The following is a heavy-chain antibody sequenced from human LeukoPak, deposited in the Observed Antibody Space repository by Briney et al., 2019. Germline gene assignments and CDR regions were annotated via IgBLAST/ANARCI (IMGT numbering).Heavy chain of an antibody. J-gene: IGHJ5*02. D-gene: IGHD3-10*01. V-gene: IGHV3-21*01. CDR3: ARGPTYYYGSGSLPNWFDP. CDR1: GFTFRSYN. Sequence: GGSLRLSCAASGFTFRSYNTNWVRQAPGKGLEWVSSISSSSSYIYYADSVKGRFTISRDNAKNSLYLQMNSVRAEDTAVYYCARGPTYYYGSGSLPNWFDPWGQGTLVTVSP. CDR2: ISSSSSYI.